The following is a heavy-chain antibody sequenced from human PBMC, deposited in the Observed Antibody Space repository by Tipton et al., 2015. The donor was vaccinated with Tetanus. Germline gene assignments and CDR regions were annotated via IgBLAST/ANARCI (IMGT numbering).Heavy chain of an antibody. CDR3: ARLSSSANDAHGFDI. Sequence: TLSLTCTVSGGSINNSSYFWAWIRQPPGKGLEWIGSIYNTGNAYSNPALTSRVTMSVDASMIQFSLRLRSVTAADTAMYYCARLSSSANDAHGFDIWGQGTMVTVSS. J-gene: IGHJ3*02. CDR2: IYNTGNA. CDR1: GGSINNSSYF. V-gene: IGHV4-39*01. D-gene: IGHD2-8*01.